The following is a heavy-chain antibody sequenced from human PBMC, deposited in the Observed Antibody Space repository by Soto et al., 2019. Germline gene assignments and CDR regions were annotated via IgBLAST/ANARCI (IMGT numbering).Heavy chain of an antibody. V-gene: IGHV1-69*12. J-gene: IGHJ4*02. CDR2: IVPLFGTV. Sequence: QVQLVQSGAEVKKPGSSVKVSCKASEGTLSTYSLSCVRQAPGQGLEWMGGIVPLFGTVKYAQKFQGRVTITADESTGTAYMELRSLISDDTAVYYCARVGGYDSYSHYFAYWGKGTLVTVSS. CDR3: ARVGGYDSYSHYFAY. CDR1: EGTLSTYS. D-gene: IGHD5-12*01.